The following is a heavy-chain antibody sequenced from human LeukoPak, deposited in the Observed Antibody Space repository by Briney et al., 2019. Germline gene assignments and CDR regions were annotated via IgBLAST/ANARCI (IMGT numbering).Heavy chain of an antibody. CDR2: IRSKAYGGTT. D-gene: IGHD4-17*01. CDR1: GFTFRTYW. CDR3: TRDLLYGDYGGYYYYGMDV. J-gene: IGHJ6*02. V-gene: IGHV3-49*02. Sequence: GGSLRLSCAVSGFTFRTYWMSWVRQAPGKGLEWVGFIRSKAYGGTTEYAASVKGRFTISRDDSKSIAYLQMNSLKTEDTAVYYCTRDLLYGDYGGYYYYGMDVWGQGTTVTVSS.